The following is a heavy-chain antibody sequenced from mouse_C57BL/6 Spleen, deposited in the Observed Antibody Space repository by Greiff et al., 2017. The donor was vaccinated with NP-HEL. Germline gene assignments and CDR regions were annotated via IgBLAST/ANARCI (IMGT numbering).Heavy chain of an antibody. CDR3: ARGEGYSNYEYFDV. CDR2: IYPGSGST. D-gene: IGHD2-5*01. J-gene: IGHJ1*03. CDR1: GYTFTSYW. Sequence: QVQLKQSGAELVKPGASVKMSCKASGYTFTSYWITWVKQRPGQGLEWIGDIYPGSGSTNYNEKFKSKATLTVDTSSSTAYMQLSSLTSEDSAVYYCARGEGYSNYEYFDVWGTGTTVTVSS. V-gene: IGHV1-55*01.